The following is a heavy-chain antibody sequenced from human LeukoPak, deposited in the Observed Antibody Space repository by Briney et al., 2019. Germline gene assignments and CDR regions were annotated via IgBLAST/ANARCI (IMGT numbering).Heavy chain of an antibody. CDR3: AKDANPNYCGVDCYFDY. CDR2: ISGSGGST. D-gene: IGHD2-21*02. J-gene: IGHJ4*02. V-gene: IGHV3-23*01. CDR1: GFTFSSYA. Sequence: GGSLRLSCAASGFTFSSYAMSWVRQAPGKGLEWVSAISGSGGSTYYADSVKGRFTISRDNSKNTLYLQMNSLRAEDTAVYYCAKDANPNYCGVDCYFDYWGLGTLVTVSS.